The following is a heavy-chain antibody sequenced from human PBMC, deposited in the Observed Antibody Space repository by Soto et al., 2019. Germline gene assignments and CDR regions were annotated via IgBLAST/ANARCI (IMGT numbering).Heavy chain of an antibody. Sequence: PGGSLRLSCAASGFTFSSYALHWVRQAPGKGLEWVAVISGDGSDKYYADSVKGRFTISRDRSKSSLYLQMNSLRAEDTAVYYCARDLVFYCSSSSCFGNNWIEPWGQGTMVTVS. CDR2: ISGDGSDK. CDR1: GFTFSSYA. CDR3: ARDLVFYCSSSSCFGNNWIEP. V-gene: IGHV3-30-3*01. J-gene: IGHJ5*02. D-gene: IGHD2-15*01.